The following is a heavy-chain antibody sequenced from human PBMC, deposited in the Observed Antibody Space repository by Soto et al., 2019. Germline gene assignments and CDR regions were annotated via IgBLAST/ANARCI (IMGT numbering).Heavy chain of an antibody. CDR3: AREGQGYCSGGSCYFYFDY. CDR1: GGSISSGGYY. CDR2: IYYSGST. Sequence: PSETLSLTCTVSGGSISSGGYYWSWIRQHPGKGLEWIGYIYYSGSTYYNPSLKSRVTISVDTSKNQFSLKLSSVTAADTAVYYCAREGQGYCSGGSCYFYFDYWGQGTLVTVSS. J-gene: IGHJ4*02. D-gene: IGHD2-15*01. V-gene: IGHV4-31*03.